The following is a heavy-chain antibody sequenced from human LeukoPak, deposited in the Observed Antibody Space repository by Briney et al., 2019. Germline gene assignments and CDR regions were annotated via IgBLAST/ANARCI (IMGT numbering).Heavy chain of an antibody. D-gene: IGHD5-18*01. CDR2: LYSGGTT. CDR3: ARDGYGNNYMDV. V-gene: IGHV3-53*01. CDR1: GFTFSSYN. J-gene: IGHJ6*03. Sequence: GGSLRLSCAASGFTFSSYNLNWVRQAPGKGLEWVSVLYSGGTTYYADSVKGRFTISRDNSKNTLYPQMNSLRAEDTAVYYCARDGYGNNYMDVWGKGTTVTVSS.